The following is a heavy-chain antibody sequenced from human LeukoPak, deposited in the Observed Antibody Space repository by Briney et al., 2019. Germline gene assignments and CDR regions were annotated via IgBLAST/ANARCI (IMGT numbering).Heavy chain of an antibody. V-gene: IGHV3-66*02. D-gene: IGHD2-2*01. CDR3: ARDRSYTTSCYPYYYYMDV. CDR1: GFTVSSNY. Sequence: GRSLRLSCAASGFTVSSNYMSWVRQAPGKGLEWVSVIYSGGSTYYADSVKGRFTISRDNSKNTLYLQMNSLRAEDTAVYYCARDRSYTTSCYPYYYYMDVWGKGTTVTVSS. J-gene: IGHJ6*03. CDR2: IYSGGST.